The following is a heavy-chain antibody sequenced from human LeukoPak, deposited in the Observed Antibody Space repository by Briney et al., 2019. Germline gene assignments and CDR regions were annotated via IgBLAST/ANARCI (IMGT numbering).Heavy chain of an antibody. V-gene: IGHV3-20*04. CDR3: ASGNYYDSSGYYYSFDY. D-gene: IGHD3-22*01. Sequence: PGGSLRLSCAASGFTFDDYGMSWVRHAPGKGLEWVSGINWNGGSTGYADSVKGRFTISRDNAKNSLYLQMNSLRAEDTALYYCASGNYYDSSGYYYSFDYWGQGTLVTVSS. CDR1: GFTFDDYG. CDR2: INWNGGST. J-gene: IGHJ4*02.